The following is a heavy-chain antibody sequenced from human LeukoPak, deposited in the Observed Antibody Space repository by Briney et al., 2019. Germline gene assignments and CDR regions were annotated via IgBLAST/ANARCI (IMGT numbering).Heavy chain of an antibody. J-gene: IGHJ4*02. CDR2: IQYDGSSQ. CDR1: GFTFSDYY. Sequence: GGSLRLSCAASGFTFSDYYMSWIRQAPGKGLEWVTFIQYDGSSQYYADSVKGRFTISRDNSKNTLYLQMNSLGAEDTAVYYCAKESSRWQYFDYWGQGTLVTVSS. V-gene: IGHV3-30*02. CDR3: AKESSRWQYFDY. D-gene: IGHD6-13*01.